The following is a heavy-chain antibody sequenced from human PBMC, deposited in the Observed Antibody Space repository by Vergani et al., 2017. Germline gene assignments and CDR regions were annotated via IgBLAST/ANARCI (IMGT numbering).Heavy chain of an antibody. V-gene: IGHV2-5*01. CDR1: GFSLSTSGVR. CDR3: AHRPATYYYDSSGYFNWFDP. Sequence: QITLKESGPTLVKPTQTLTLTCTFSGFSLSTSGVRVGWIPQPPGKALEWLALIYWNDDKRYSPSLKSKLPITKDTSKNQVVLTMTNMDPVNTVTYYCAHRPATYYYDSSGYFNWFDPWGQGTLVTVSS. J-gene: IGHJ5*02. CDR2: IYWNDDK. D-gene: IGHD3-22*01.